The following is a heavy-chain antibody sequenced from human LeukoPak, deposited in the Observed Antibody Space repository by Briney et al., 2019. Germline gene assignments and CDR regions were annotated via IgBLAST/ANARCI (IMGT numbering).Heavy chain of an antibody. CDR3: AKTYTAMGLGYFDY. Sequence: GGSLRLSCAASGFTFSSYAMHWVRQAPGKGLEWVAVISYDGSNKYYADSVKGRFTISRDNSKNTLYLQMNSLRAEDTAVYYCAKTYTAMGLGYFDYWGQGTLVTVSS. D-gene: IGHD5-18*01. J-gene: IGHJ4*02. CDR1: GFTFSSYA. CDR2: ISYDGSNK. V-gene: IGHV3-30-3*02.